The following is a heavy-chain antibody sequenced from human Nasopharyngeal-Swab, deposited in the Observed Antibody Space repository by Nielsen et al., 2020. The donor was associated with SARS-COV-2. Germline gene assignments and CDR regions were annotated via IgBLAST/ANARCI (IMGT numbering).Heavy chain of an antibody. Sequence: GESLKISCVASGFSFSSYGMHWVRQAPGKGLEWVASIGYDGSSKYHADSVQGRFTISRDNSKNTLSLQMNGLGAEDTAVYYCAKDLRGPYFFWGQGTLVTVSS. D-gene: IGHD2/OR15-2a*01. CDR1: GFSFSSYG. J-gene: IGHJ4*02. CDR2: IGYDGSSK. CDR3: AKDLRGPYFF. V-gene: IGHV3-30*02.